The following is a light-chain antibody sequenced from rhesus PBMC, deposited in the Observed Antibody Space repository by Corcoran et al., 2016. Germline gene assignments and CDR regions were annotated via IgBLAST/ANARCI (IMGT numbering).Light chain of an antibody. CDR2: GNT. CDR1: SLKTYY. CDR3: GSWDNSGNHFI. Sequence: SSGLTQEPASSVAMGHTVRMTCQGDSLKTYYASWYQQKPGQVPVLVIYGNTYRPAGIPGRFSGPWSGNTGSLTITGAQVEDEANYYCGSWDNSGNHFIFGAGTRLTVL. V-gene: IGLV3S11*01. J-gene: IGLJ1*01.